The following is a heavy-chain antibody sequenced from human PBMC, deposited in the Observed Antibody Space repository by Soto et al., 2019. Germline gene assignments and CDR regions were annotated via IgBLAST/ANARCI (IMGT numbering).Heavy chain of an antibody. CDR2: INTGNGNT. CDR3: ARGGRLYYFYNGMDV. CDR1: GYNFSTYA. V-gene: IGHV1-3*04. J-gene: IGHJ6*02. D-gene: IGHD2-21*01. Sequence: ASVKVSCKASGYNFSTYALLWVRQAPGQRLEWMGWINTGNGNTKYSQKFQGRVTMTRDTSASTAYMELSSLRSEDTAVYYCARGGRLYYFYNGMDVWGQGSTVTVSS.